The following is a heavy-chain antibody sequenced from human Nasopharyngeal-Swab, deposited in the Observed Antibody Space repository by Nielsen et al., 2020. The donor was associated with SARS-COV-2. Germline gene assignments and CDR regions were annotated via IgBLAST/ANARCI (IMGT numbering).Heavy chain of an antibody. J-gene: IGHJ4*02. CDR1: GFTFSDSA. CDR2: VRSKGNNYAT. Sequence: GESLKISCAASGFTFSDSAIHWVRQASGKGLEWVGRVRSKGNNYATAYSASVKGRFIIFRDDPTNTAYLQMNSLKTEDTAMYYCTRCGGGCYSGRDWGQGTLVTVSS. CDR3: TRCGGGCYSGRD. D-gene: IGHD2-21*02. V-gene: IGHV3-73*01.